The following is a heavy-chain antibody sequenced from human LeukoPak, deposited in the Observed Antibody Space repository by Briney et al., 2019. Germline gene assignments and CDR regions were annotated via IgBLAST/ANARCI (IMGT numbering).Heavy chain of an antibody. Sequence: ASVKVSCKASGYTFTSYYMHWVRQAPGQGLEWMGIIDPSGGSTSYAQKFQGRVTMTRDTSTSTVYMELSSLRSEDTAVYYCARAGYSYGPVDYWGQGTLVPSPQ. J-gene: IGHJ4*02. V-gene: IGHV1-46*01. CDR1: GYTFTSYY. D-gene: IGHD5-18*01. CDR3: ARAGYSYGPVDY. CDR2: IDPSGGST.